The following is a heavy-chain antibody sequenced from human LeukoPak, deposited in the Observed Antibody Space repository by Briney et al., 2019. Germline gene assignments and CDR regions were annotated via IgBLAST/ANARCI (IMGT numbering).Heavy chain of an antibody. V-gene: IGHV1-69*01. CDR2: IIPIFGTA. J-gene: IGHJ6*02. CDR3: ARVGFDIVVLPAVYYYGMDV. Sequence: ASVKVSCKASGGTFISYAISWVRQAPGQGLEWMGGIIPIFGTANYAQKFQGRVTITADESTSTAYMELSSLRSEDTAVYYCARVGFDIVVLPAVYYYGMDVWGQGTTVTVSS. D-gene: IGHD2-2*01. CDR1: GGTFISYA.